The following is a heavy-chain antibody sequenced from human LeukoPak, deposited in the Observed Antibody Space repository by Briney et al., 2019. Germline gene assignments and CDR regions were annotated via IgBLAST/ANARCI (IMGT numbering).Heavy chain of an antibody. J-gene: IGHJ4*02. CDR1: GFTFNNFG. Sequence: GGSLRLSCAASGFTFNNFGMHWVRQAPGKGLEWVAIIGYEGVHKYYADSVKGRFTISRDNSKNTLYLQMNSLRAEDTAVYYCAKDDQPDTATGREDYWGQGTLVTVSS. CDR3: AKDDQPDTATGREDY. D-gene: IGHD5-18*01. V-gene: IGHV3-30*02. CDR2: IGYEGVHK.